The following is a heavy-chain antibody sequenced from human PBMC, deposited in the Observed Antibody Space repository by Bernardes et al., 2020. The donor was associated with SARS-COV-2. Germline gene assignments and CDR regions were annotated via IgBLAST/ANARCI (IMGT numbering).Heavy chain of an antibody. J-gene: IGHJ6*02. CDR2: IRNKGSNYST. CDR3: AREVPKYRDSSGYAHYYYAMDV. D-gene: IGHD3-22*01. Sequence: GGSLRLSCAASGFTFSDHYLDWVRQAPGKGREWVGRIRNKGSNYSTKYAASVEGRFIISRDDSRKSLYLQMNSLKTEDTAVYYCAREVPKYRDSSGYAHYYYAMDVWGQGTTVTVSS. V-gene: IGHV3-72*01. CDR1: GFTFSDHY.